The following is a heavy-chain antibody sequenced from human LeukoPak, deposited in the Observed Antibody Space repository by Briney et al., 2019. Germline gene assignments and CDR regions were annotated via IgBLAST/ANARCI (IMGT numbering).Heavy chain of an antibody. CDR3: ARARSYSSGWYNY. CDR1: GYTFTGYY. D-gene: IGHD6-19*01. Sequence: GASVKVSCKASGYTFTGYYMHWVRQAPGQGLEWMGWINPNSGGTNYAQKLQGRVTMTTDTSTSTAYMELRSLRSDDTAVYYCARARSYSSGWYNYWGQGTLVTVSS. J-gene: IGHJ4*02. V-gene: IGHV1-2*02. CDR2: INPNSGGT.